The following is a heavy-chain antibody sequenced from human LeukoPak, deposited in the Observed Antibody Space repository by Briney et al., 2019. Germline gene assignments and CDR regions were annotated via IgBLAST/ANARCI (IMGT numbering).Heavy chain of an antibody. J-gene: IGHJ4*02. V-gene: IGHV3-48*01. D-gene: IGHD5-18*01. CDR3: ARARLGYSYVIDY. CDR2: ISSSTSTI. Sequence: GGSLRLSCAASEFTLSTYSINWVRQAPGKGLEWVSYISSSTSTIYYADSVKGRFTISRDNSKNTLYLQMNSLRAEDTAVYYCARARLGYSYVIDYWGQGTLVTVSS. CDR1: EFTLSTYS.